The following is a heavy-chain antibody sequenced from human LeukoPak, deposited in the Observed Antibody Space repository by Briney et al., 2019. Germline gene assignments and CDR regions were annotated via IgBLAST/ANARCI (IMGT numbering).Heavy chain of an antibody. D-gene: IGHD3-10*01. CDR2: IKSKTDGGTT. V-gene: IGHV3-15*01. Sequence: PGGSLRLSCAASRFTFSNARMSWVRQAPGKGLEWVGRIKSKTDGGTTDYAAPVKGRFTISRDDSKNTLYLQMNSLKTEDTAVYYCTTGELLWFGDPLIGMDVWGQGTTVTVSS. CDR1: RFTFSNAR. J-gene: IGHJ6*02. CDR3: TTGELLWFGDPLIGMDV.